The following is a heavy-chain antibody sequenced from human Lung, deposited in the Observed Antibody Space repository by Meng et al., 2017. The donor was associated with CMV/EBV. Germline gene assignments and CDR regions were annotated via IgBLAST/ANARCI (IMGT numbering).Heavy chain of an antibody. Sequence: ISSSNWWSWVRQTPGKGLEWIGEIYHSGSTNYNPSLKSRVTISVDKSKNQFSLKLRSVTAADTAVYYCASEGEYYYDSSGYYGYFDYWGQGTLVTVSS. V-gene: IGHV4-4*02. CDR2: IYHSGST. CDR1: ISSSNW. D-gene: IGHD3-22*01. CDR3: ASEGEYYYDSSGYYGYFDY. J-gene: IGHJ4*02.